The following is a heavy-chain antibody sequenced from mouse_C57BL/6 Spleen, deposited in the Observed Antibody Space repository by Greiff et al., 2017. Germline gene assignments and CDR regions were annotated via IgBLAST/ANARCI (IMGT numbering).Heavy chain of an antibody. V-gene: IGHV1-69*01. CDR3: ARGSSPYYFDY. D-gene: IGHD1-1*01. J-gene: IGHJ2*01. Sequence: QVQLQQPGAELVMPGASVKLSCKASGYTFTSYWMHWVKQRPGQGLEWIGEIDPSDSYTNYNQKFKGKSTLTEDKSSSTAYMQLSSLTSEDSAVYYCARGSSPYYFDYWGPGTTLTVSS. CDR2: IDPSDSYT. CDR1: GYTFTSYW.